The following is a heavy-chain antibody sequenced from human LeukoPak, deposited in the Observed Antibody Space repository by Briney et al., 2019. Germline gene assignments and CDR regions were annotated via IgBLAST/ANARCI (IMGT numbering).Heavy chain of an antibody. V-gene: IGHV4-59*01. CDR3: ARPFRSGYSDASDI. CDR1: GGSISSYY. CDR2: IYYSGST. Sequence: SETLSLTCTVSGGSISSYYWSWIRQPPGKGLEWIGYIYYSGSTNYNPSLKSRVTISVDTSKNQFSLKLSSVTAADTAVYYCARPFRSGYSDASDIWGQGTMVTVSS. J-gene: IGHJ3*02. D-gene: IGHD3-22*01.